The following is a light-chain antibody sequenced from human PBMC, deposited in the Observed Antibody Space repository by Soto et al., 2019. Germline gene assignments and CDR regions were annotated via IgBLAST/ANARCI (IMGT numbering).Light chain of an antibody. V-gene: IGKV2-28*01. J-gene: IGKJ2*01. CDR3: MQALQTPYT. Sequence: EMTQSPPSLTVTPGEPASISCRSSQRLLHSNGNTFLDWYLQKPGQSPQLLIYLGSNRASGVPDRVSGSEAGTDFTLKISRVEAEDVGVYYCMQALQTPYTFGQGTKVDIK. CDR2: LGS. CDR1: QRLLHSNGNTF.